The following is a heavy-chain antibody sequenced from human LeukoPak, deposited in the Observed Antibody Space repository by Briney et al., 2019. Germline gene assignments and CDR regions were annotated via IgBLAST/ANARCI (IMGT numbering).Heavy chain of an antibody. Sequence: GASVKVSCKASGYTFTSYDINWVRQATGQGLEWMGWMNPNSGNTGYAQKFQGRVTITRNTSISTAYMELSSLRSEDTAVYYCAIGHYDFWSGYYGYYYYYYMDVWGKGTTVTVSS. CDR1: GYTFTSYD. CDR2: MNPNSGNT. CDR3: AIGHYDFWSGYYGYYYYYYMDV. V-gene: IGHV1-8*03. D-gene: IGHD3-3*01. J-gene: IGHJ6*03.